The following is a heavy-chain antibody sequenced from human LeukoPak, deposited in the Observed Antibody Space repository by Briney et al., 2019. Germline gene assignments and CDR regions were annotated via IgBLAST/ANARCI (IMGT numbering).Heavy chain of an antibody. CDR3: ARDGVREDIVVVPASSYFYY. V-gene: IGHV3-21*01. CDR1: GFTFSSYS. Sequence: GGSLRLSCAASGFTFSSYSMNWVRQAPGKGLEWVSSISSSSSYIYYADSVKGRFTISRDNAKNSLYLQMNSLRAEDTAVNYCARDGVREDIVVVPASSYFYYWGQGTLVTVSS. D-gene: IGHD2-2*01. J-gene: IGHJ4*02. CDR2: ISSSSSYI.